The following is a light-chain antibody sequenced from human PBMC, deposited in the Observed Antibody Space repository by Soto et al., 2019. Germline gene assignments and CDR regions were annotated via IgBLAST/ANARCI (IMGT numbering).Light chain of an antibody. Sequence: EIVLTQSPGTLSLSPGERATLSCRASQSVSSNYIAWYQQNPGQAPRLPIYGAATRATGIPDRFSGSVSGTDFTLTISRLEPEDFAVYFCQQYGRSPPFAFGQGTKVDIK. V-gene: IGKV3-20*01. J-gene: IGKJ2*01. CDR2: GAA. CDR3: QQYGRSPPFA. CDR1: QSVSSNY.